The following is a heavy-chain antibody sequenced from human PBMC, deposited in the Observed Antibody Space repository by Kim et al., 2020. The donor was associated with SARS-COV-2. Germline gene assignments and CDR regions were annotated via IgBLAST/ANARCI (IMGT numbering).Heavy chain of an antibody. J-gene: IGHJ4*02. CDR1: GFTFSDYY. CDR3: ARSGLPGSSGYFDY. D-gene: IGHD3-22*01. Sequence: GGSLRLSCAASGFTFSDYYMSWIRQAPGKGLEWVSYISSSSSYTNYADSVKGRFTISRDNAKNSLYLQMNSLRAEDTAVYYCARSGLPGSSGYFDYWGQGTLVTVSS. V-gene: IGHV3-11*06. CDR2: ISSSSSYT.